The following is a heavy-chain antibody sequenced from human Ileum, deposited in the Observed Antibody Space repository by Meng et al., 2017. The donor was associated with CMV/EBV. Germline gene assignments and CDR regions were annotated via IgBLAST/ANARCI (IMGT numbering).Heavy chain of an antibody. CDR3: ANYVVVPAAFFDY. V-gene: IGHV4-39*01. D-gene: IGHD2-2*01. Sequence: TVSGGSISSSSYYWGWIRQPPGKGLEWIGSIYYSGSTYYNPSLKSRVTISVDTSKNQFSLKLSSVTAADTAVYYCANYVVVPAAFFDYWGQGTLVTVSS. J-gene: IGHJ4*02. CDR1: GGSISSSSYY. CDR2: IYYSGST.